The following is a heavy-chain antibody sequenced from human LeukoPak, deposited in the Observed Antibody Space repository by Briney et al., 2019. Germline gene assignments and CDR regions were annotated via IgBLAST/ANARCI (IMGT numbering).Heavy chain of an antibody. CDR3: ARDLGWSSSH. J-gene: IGHJ4*02. Sequence: VASVKASCKASGYTFTGHYMNWVRLAPGQGLEWMGWINPTGGTTYAQKFQDRVTMTRDTSINTAYMELSGLRSDDTAVYYCARDLGWSSSHWGQGTLVTVSS. V-gene: IGHV1-2*02. CDR2: INPTGGT. D-gene: IGHD6-6*01. CDR1: GYTFTGHY.